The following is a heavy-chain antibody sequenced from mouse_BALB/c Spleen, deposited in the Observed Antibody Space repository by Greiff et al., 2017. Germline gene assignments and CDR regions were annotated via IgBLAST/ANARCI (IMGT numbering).Heavy chain of an antibody. CDR1: GYTFTSYW. V-gene: IGHV1-69*02. J-gene: IGHJ3*01. CDR3: TRSNAWFAY. Sequence: VQLQQPGAELVRPGASVKLSCKASGYTFTSYWINWVKQRPGQGLEWIGNIYPSDSYTNYNQKFKDKATLTVDKSSSTAYMQLSSPTSEDSAVYYCTRSNAWFAYWGQGTLVTVSA. CDR2: IYPSDSYT.